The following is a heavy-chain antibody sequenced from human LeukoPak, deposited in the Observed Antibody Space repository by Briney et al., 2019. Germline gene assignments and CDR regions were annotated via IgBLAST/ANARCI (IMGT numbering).Heavy chain of an antibody. D-gene: IGHD1-26*01. J-gene: IGHJ4*02. CDR2: IYSGGST. CDR3: ARNVGY. CDR1: VLTVSNNY. V-gene: IGHV3-53*01. Sequence: GGSLRLSCAVSVLTVSNNYMSSVRQAPGKGLEWVSVIYSGGSTYYADSVKGRFTISRDNSKNTVYLQMNSLRDEDTAVYYCARNVGYWGQGTLVTVSS.